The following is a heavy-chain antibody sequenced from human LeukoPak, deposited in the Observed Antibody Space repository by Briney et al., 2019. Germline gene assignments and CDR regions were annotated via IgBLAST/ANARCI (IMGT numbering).Heavy chain of an antibody. V-gene: IGHV3-48*04. CDR2: ISSSGSTI. D-gene: IGHD4-23*01. CDR3: ARDYYGGNGHD. J-gene: IGHJ4*02. Sequence: GGSLRLSCAASGFTFSSYSMNWVRQAPGKGLEWVSYISSSGSTIYYADSVKGRFTISRDNAKNSLYLQMNSLRAEDTAVYYCARDYYGGNGHDWGQGTLVTVSS. CDR1: GFTFSSYS.